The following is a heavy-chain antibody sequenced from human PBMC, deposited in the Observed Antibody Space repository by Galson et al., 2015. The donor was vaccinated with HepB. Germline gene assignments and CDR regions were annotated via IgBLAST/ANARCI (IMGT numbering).Heavy chain of an antibody. Sequence: ETLSLTCTVSGGSISSSSYYWGWIRQPPGKGLEWIGSIYYSGSTYYNPSLKSRVTISVDTSKNQFSLKLSSVTATDTAVYYCARRSRHYYYYGMDVWGQGTTVTVSS. CDR3: ARRSRHYYYYGMDV. J-gene: IGHJ6*02. CDR2: IYYSGST. CDR1: GGSISSSSYY. V-gene: IGHV4-39*01.